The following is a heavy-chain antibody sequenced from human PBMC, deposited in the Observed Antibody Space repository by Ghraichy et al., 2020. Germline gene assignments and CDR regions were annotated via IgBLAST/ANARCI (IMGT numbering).Heavy chain of an antibody. CDR3: AMFGGVIVTYY. Sequence: SETLSLTCTVSGGSISSSSYYWGWIRQPPGKGLEWIGSIYYSGSTYYNPSLKSRVTISVDTSKNQFSLKLSSVTAADTAVYYCAMFGGVIVTYYWGQGTLVTVSS. D-gene: IGHD3-16*02. J-gene: IGHJ4*02. CDR1: GGSISSSSYY. CDR2: IYYSGST. V-gene: IGHV4-39*01.